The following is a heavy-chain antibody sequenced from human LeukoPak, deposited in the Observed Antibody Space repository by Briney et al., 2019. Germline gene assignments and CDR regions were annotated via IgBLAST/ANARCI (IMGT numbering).Heavy chain of an antibody. CDR1: GYRFTSYW. V-gene: IGHV5-51*01. Sequence: GESLKISCKGSGYRFTSYWIGWVRQMPGKGLGWMGIIYPGDSDTRYSPSFQGQVTISADKSISTAYLPWSSLEASDTAMYYYARHSEEVAYCGGDCYPTTYYYYYYMDVWGKGTTVTVSS. CDR3: ARHSEEVAYCGGDCYPTTYYYYYYMDV. CDR2: IYPGDSDT. D-gene: IGHD2-21*02. J-gene: IGHJ6*03.